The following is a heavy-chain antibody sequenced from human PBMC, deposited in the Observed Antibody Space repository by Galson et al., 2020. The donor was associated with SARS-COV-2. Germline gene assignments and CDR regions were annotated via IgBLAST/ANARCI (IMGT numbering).Heavy chain of an antibody. D-gene: IGHD6-19*01. V-gene: IGHV2-70*11. CDR3: ARIDSSGCRGNY. Sequence: ESGPTLVKPTQTLKLTCTFSGFSLSTSGMCVNWIRQPPGKALEWLARIDWDHNEYYTTSLKTRLTISKDTSKNQVVLTMTNMDPVDTATYYCARIDSSGCRGNYWGQGTLVTVSS. J-gene: IGHJ4*02. CDR2: IDWDHNE. CDR1: GFSLSTSGMC.